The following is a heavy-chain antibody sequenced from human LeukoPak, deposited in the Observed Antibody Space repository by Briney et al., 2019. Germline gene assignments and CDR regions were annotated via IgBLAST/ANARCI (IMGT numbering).Heavy chain of an antibody. CDR1: GGSFSGYY. Sequence: SETLSLTCAVYGGSFSGYYWSWIRQPPGKGLEWSGEINHSGSTNYNPSLKSRVTISVDTSKNQFSLKLSSVTAADTAVYYCARGRTIFGVVIIRPFDYWGQGTLVTVSS. J-gene: IGHJ4*02. V-gene: IGHV4-34*01. CDR3: ARGRTIFGVVIIRPFDY. CDR2: INHSGST. D-gene: IGHD3-3*01.